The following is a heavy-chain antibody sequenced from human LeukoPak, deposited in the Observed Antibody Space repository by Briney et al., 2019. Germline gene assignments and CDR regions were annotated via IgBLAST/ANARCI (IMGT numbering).Heavy chain of an antibody. CDR2: ITGSGDMT. D-gene: IGHD3-10*01. V-gene: IGHV3-48*01. CDR1: GFTFSNCG. CDR3: ARENVVGTGGFDY. Sequence: GGSLRLSCAASGFTFSNCGINWVRQAPGKGLEWLSHITGSGDMTHYANSVKGRFTISRDNAKSSLFLQMNSLRAEDTAVYYCARENVVGTGGFDYWGQGTLVTVSS. J-gene: IGHJ4*02.